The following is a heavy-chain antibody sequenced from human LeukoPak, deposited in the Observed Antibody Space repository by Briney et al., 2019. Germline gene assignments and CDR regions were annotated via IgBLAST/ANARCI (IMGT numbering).Heavy chain of an antibody. J-gene: IGHJ4*02. D-gene: IGHD2-15*01. CDR1: GGTFSSYA. CDR3: ARGKQAGPTNIAFDY. Sequence: SVKVSCKASGGTFSSYAISWVRQAPGQGLEWMGRIIPILGIANYAQKFQGRVTITADKSTSTAYMELSSPRSEDTAVYYCARGKQAGPTNIAFDYWGQGTLVTVSS. V-gene: IGHV1-69*04. CDR2: IIPILGIA.